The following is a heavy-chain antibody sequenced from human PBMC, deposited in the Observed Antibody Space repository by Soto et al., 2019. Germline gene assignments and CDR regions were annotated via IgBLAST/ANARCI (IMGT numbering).Heavy chain of an antibody. Sequence: ASVKVSCKASGYTFTSYDINWVRQATGQGREWMGWMNPNSGNTVYAQKFQGRVTMTRNTSISTAYMELSSLRSEDTAVYYCARSPFQGFHYYYYGMDVWGQGTTVTVSS. D-gene: IGHD3-10*01. CDR2: MNPNSGNT. CDR1: GYTFTSYD. CDR3: ARSPFQGFHYYYYGMDV. J-gene: IGHJ6*02. V-gene: IGHV1-8*01.